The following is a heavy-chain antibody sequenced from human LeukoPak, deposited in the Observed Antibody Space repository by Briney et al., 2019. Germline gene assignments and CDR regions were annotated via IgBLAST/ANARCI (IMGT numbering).Heavy chain of an antibody. CDR2: ISYDGSSK. CDR1: GFTFSSYA. J-gene: IGHJ4*02. V-gene: IGHV3-30-3*01. CDR3: ARDGGWNFDY. Sequence: GGSLRLSCAASGFTFSSYAMHWVRQAPGKGLEWVAAISYDGSSKYFADSVKGRFTISRDNSKNTLYLQMNSLRAGDTAVYYCARDGGWNFDYWGQGTLVTVSS. D-gene: IGHD3-16*01.